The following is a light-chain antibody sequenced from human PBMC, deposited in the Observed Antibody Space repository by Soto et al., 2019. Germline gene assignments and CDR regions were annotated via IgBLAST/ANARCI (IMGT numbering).Light chain of an antibody. CDR1: TSNIGAGYD. CDR3: QSYDSSLSGSGV. V-gene: IGLV1-40*01. J-gene: IGLJ3*02. Sequence: QSVLTQPPSVSGAPGQRVTISCTGSTSNIGAGYDVHWYQQLPGAAPRLLISSHNNRPSGAPDRFFGSKSGTSASLTIIGLQAEDEGDYYRQSYDSSLSGSGVFGGGTKLTVL. CDR2: SHN.